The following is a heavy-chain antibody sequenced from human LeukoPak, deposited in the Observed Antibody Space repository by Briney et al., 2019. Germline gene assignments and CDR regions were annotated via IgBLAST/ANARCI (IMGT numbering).Heavy chain of an antibody. CDR2: INAGNGNT. D-gene: IGHD2-15*01. Sequence: ASVKVSCKASGYTFTSYAMHWVRQAPGQRLEWMGWINAGNGNTKYPQKFQGRVTITRDTSASTAYMELSSLRSEDTAVYYCARGLPSTLDYWGQGTLVTVSS. CDR3: ARGLPSTLDY. V-gene: IGHV1-3*01. CDR1: GYTFTSYA. J-gene: IGHJ4*02.